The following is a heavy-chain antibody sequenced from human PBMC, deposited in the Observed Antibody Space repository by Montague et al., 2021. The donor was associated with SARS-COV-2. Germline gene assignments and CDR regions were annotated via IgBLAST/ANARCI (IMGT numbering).Heavy chain of an antibody. CDR2: IRSNVDGGTT. CDR1: GFTFGDYV. Sequence: SLRLSCAASGFTFGDYVMSWFRQAPGKGLEWIGFIRSNVDGGTTEYAASVKGTFTISRDDSKYTAYLQLNSLKTEDTAVYYCSRDPWLIDYWGQGTLVTVSA. D-gene: IGHD6-19*01. V-gene: IGHV3-49*03. J-gene: IGHJ4*02. CDR3: SRDPWLIDY.